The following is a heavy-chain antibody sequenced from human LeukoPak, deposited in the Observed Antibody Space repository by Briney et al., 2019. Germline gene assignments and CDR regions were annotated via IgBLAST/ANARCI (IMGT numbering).Heavy chain of an antibody. CDR3: VRHIAATVP. CDR2: ISGYNGDT. J-gene: IGHJ5*02. CDR1: GYIFISSG. V-gene: IGHV1-18*01. D-gene: IGHD6-25*01. Sequence: ASVKVSCKASGYIFISSGISWMRQAPGQGLEWMGWISGYNGDTKSAQKFHGRVTMTTDTSTSTAYMELRSLGSDDTAVYYCVRHIAATVPWGQGTLVTVSS.